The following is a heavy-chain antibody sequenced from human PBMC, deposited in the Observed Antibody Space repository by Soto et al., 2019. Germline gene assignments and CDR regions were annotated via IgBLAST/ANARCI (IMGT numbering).Heavy chain of an antibody. V-gene: IGHV3-30*18. CDR2: ISYDGSNK. D-gene: IGHD6-13*01. J-gene: IGHJ5*02. Sequence: QVQLVESGGGVVQPGRSLRLSCAASGFTFSSYGMHWVRQAPGKGLEWVAVISYDGSNKYYADSVKGRFTISRDNSKNTLYLQMNSLRAEDTAVYYCAKDGFVYSSSWYTNWFDPWGQGTLVIVSS. CDR3: AKDGFVYSSSWYTNWFDP. CDR1: GFTFSSYG.